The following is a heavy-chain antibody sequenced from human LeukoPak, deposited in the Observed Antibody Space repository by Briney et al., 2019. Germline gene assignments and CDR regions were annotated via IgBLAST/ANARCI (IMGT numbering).Heavy chain of an antibody. CDR3: ARGTYDSSGPHY. J-gene: IGHJ4*02. Sequence: SETLSLTCTVSGGSISSYYWSWIRQPPGKGLERIGYIYYSGSTNYNPSLWSRVTISVDTSKNQFSLKLSSVTAADTAVYYCARGTYDSSGPHYWGQGTLVTVSS. D-gene: IGHD3-22*01. CDR2: IYYSGST. V-gene: IGHV4-59*01. CDR1: GGSISSYY.